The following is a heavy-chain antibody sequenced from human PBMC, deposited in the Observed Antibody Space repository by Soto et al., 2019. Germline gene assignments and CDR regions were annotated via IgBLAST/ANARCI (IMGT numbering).Heavy chain of an antibody. CDR2: IYYSGGT. D-gene: IGHD1-26*01. CDR1: GGSISSSSYY. CDR3: ARPSGSYLYYFDY. Sequence: QLQLQESGPGLVKPSETLSLTCTVSGGSISSSSYYWGWIRQPPGKGLEWIGSIYYSGGTYYNPSLKSRVTISVYTSKNQFSLKLSSVTAADTAVYYCARPSGSYLYYFDYWGQGTLVTVSS. V-gene: IGHV4-39*01. J-gene: IGHJ4*02.